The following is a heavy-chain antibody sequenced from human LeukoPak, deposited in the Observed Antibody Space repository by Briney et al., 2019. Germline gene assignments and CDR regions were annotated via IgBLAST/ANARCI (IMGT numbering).Heavy chain of an antibody. Sequence: KPSETLSLTCTVSGGSISRYYCSWIRQPAGKGLEWIRRIYTSGSTNCNPSLKSRATMSVVTSTNQFSLKLSSVTAADTAVYYCARDGSQEQWLAYFDYWGQGTLVTATS. CDR2: IYTSGST. D-gene: IGHD6-19*01. J-gene: IGHJ4*02. V-gene: IGHV4-4*07. CDR1: GGSISRYY. CDR3: ARDGSQEQWLAYFDY.